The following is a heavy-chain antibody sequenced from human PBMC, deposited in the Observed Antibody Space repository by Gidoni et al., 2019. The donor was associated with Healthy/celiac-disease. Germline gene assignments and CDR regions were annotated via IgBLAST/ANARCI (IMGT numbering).Heavy chain of an antibody. CDR2: IYHSGSP. Sequence: QVQLQESGPGLVKPSETLSLTCAVSGYSISSGYYWGWIRQPPGKGLEWIGSIYHSGSPYYNPSLKSRVTISVDTSKNQFSLKLSSVTAADTAVYYCARGSSSWDTNFDYWGQGTLVTVSS. CDR3: ARGSSSWDTNFDY. D-gene: IGHD6-13*01. J-gene: IGHJ4*02. V-gene: IGHV4-38-2*01. CDR1: GYSISSGYY.